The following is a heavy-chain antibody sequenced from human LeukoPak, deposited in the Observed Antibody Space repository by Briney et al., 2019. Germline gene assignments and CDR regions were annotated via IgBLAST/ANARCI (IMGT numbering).Heavy chain of an antibody. Sequence: GGSLRLSCAASGFTFSTYALSWVRQAPGKGLEWVSSIVGSGSSTFYTDSVKGRFSISRDNSKHTLYLQMNTLRADDTAVYYCAKDPDCTSGICYTFFDYWGQGTLVTVSS. CDR2: IVGSGSST. D-gene: IGHD2-8*01. CDR1: GFTFSTYA. CDR3: AKDPDCTSGICYTFFDY. J-gene: IGHJ4*02. V-gene: IGHV3-23*01.